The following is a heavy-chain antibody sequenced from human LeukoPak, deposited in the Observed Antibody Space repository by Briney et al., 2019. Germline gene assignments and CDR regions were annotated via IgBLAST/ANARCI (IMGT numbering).Heavy chain of an antibody. Sequence: ASVKVSCKASGYTFTSYDINWVRQATGQGLEWMGWMNPNSGNTGYAQKFQGRVTMTRNTSISTAYMELSSLRSEDTAVYYCARGLGGDFWSGQGVDYWFDPWGQGTLVTVSS. CDR1: GYTFTSYD. CDR3: ARGLGGDFWSGQGVDYWFDP. V-gene: IGHV1-8*01. CDR2: MNPNSGNT. J-gene: IGHJ5*02. D-gene: IGHD3-3*01.